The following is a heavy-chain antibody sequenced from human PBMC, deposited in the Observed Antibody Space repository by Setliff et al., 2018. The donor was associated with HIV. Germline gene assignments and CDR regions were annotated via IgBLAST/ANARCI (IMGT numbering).Heavy chain of an antibody. CDR3: ARSVIGYYYYGMDV. Sequence: GGSLRLSCAASEFTFSNHRMHWVRQAPGKGLEWVAVIWYDGSNKYYADSVKGRFTISRDNSKNTLYLQMNSLRAEDTAVYYCARSVIGYYYYGMDVWGQGTLVTVSS. CDR1: EFTFSNHR. J-gene: IGHJ6*02. D-gene: IGHD3-10*01. V-gene: IGHV3-33*08. CDR2: IWYDGSNK.